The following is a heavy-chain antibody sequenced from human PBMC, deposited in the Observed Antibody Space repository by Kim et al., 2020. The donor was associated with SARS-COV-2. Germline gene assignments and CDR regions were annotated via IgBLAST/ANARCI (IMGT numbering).Heavy chain of an antibody. D-gene: IGHD6-13*01. CDR2: ISYDGSNK. J-gene: IGHJ6*02. CDR3: ARVGYSSSWYSVEYYYYYYGMDV. Sequence: GGSLRLSCAASGFTFSSYAMHWVRQAPGEGLEWVAVISYDGSNKYYADSVKGRFTISRDNSKNTLYLQMNSLRAEDTAVYYCARVGYSSSWYSVEYYYYYYGMDVWGQGTTVTVSS. CDR1: GFTFSSYA. V-gene: IGHV3-30*04.